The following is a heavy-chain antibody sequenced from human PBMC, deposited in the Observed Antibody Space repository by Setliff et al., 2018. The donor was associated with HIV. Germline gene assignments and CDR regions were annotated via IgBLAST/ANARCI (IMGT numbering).Heavy chain of an antibody. CDR1: GGSISSGGYY. CDR3: ARPGGSYGDYGWYLRL. Sequence: SETLSLTCTVSGGSISSGGYYWSWIRQPPGKGLEWIGEINHSGSTNYNPSLKSRVTISVDTSKNQFSLKLSSLTAADTAVYYCARPGGSYGDYGWYLRLWGQGTLVTVSS. D-gene: IGHD4-17*01. V-gene: IGHV4-39*07. CDR2: INHSGST. J-gene: IGHJ4*02.